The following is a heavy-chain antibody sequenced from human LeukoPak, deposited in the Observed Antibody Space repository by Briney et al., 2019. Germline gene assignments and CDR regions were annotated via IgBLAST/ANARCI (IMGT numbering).Heavy chain of an antibody. J-gene: IGHJ4*02. V-gene: IGHV4-39*01. Sequence: SETLSLTCTVSGGSISSSSYYWGWIRQPPGKGLEWIGSIYYSGSTYYNPSLKSRVTISVDTSKNQFSLKLSSVTAADTAVYYCASTPDYDILTIDYWGQGTLVTVSS. CDR2: IYYSGST. CDR1: GGSISSSSYY. D-gene: IGHD3-9*01. CDR3: ASTPDYDILTIDY.